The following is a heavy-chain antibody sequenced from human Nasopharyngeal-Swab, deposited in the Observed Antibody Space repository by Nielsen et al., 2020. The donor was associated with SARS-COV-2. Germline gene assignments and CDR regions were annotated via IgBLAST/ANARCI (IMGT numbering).Heavy chain of an antibody. CDR2: VNHGGST. V-gene: IGHV4-34*01. Sequence: VRQMPGKGLEWIGEVNHGGSTNSNPSLKSRVTMSVDTSKNQFSLNLGSVTAADTAAYYCARGDSDSPDYSPRVFDYWGQGSLVTVSS. D-gene: IGHD3-22*01. J-gene: IGHJ4*02. CDR3: ARGDSDSPDYSPRVFDY.